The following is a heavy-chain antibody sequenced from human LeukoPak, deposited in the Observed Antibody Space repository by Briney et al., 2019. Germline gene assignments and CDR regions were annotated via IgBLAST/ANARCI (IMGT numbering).Heavy chain of an antibody. D-gene: IGHD3-3*01. Sequence: ASVKVSCKASGYTFTGYYMHWVRQAPGQGLEWMGWINPNSGGTNYAQKFQGRVTMTRDTSISTAYMELSRLRSDDTAVYYCARGPDFWSGYSTEGYYYYMDVWGKGTTVTVS. CDR2: INPNSGGT. CDR3: ARGPDFWSGYSTEGYYYYMDV. CDR1: GYTFTGYY. J-gene: IGHJ6*03. V-gene: IGHV1-2*02.